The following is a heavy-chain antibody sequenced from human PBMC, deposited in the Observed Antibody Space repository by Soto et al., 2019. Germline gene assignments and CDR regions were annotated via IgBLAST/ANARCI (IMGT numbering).Heavy chain of an antibody. CDR3: ARGDSDRTHHWVFDY. CDR1: GGSFSGYY. J-gene: IGHJ4*02. Sequence: PSETLSLTCAVYGGSFSGYYWSWIRQPPGRGLEWIAEINYRGSSRYNPSLKSRVTISVDMSKNQFSLKLNSVTAADTAVYYFARGDSDRTHHWVFDYWGQGTLVTVSS. V-gene: IGHV4-34*01. D-gene: IGHD1-1*01. CDR2: INYRGSS.